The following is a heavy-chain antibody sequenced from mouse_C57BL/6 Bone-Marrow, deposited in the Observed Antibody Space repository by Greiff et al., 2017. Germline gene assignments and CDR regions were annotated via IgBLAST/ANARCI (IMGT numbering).Heavy chain of an antibody. V-gene: IGHV3-5*01. Sequence: EVKLQESGPGLVKPSQTVFLTCTVTGISITTGNYRWSWIRQFPGNKLEWIGYIYYSGTITYNPFPTSRTTITSDAHKHQFFLEMNSRTAEDTATYYYARDTGYFYAMDYWGQGTSVTVSS. CDR1: GISITTGNYR. CDR3: ARDTGYFYAMDY. D-gene: IGHD1-2*01. CDR2: IYYSGTI. J-gene: IGHJ4*01.